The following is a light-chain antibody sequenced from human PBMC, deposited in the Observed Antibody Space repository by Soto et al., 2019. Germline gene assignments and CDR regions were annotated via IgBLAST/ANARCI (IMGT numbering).Light chain of an antibody. V-gene: IGLV2-14*01. CDR3: SSFTNTITRYA. J-gene: IGLJ1*01. Sequence: QSALTQPASVSGSPGQSITISCTGTSSDVGGYNYVSWFQHHPGKAPKLIIYEVSYRPSGGSARFSGSKSGDTASLTISGLQAEDEADYYCSSFTNTITRYAFGTGIKLTVL. CDR1: SSDVGGYNY. CDR2: EVS.